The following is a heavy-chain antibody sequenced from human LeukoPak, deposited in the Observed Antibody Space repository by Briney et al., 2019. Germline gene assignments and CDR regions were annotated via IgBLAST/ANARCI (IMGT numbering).Heavy chain of an antibody. J-gene: IGHJ4*02. V-gene: IGHV3-20*04. Sequence: GGSLRLSCAASGFSFTIYSMNWVRQAPGKGLEWVSGINWNGGSSGYADSVKGRFTISRDNAKNSLYLQLSSLGAEDTALYYCARDRRGSGWYYFDYWGQGTLVTVSS. CDR3: ARDRRGSGWYYFDY. CDR2: INWNGGSS. CDR1: GFSFTIYS. D-gene: IGHD6-19*01.